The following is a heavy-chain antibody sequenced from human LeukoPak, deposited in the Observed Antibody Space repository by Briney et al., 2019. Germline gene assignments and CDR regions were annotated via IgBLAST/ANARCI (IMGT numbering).Heavy chain of an antibody. V-gene: IGHV4-39*01. CDR1: GGSISSSSYY. CDR2: INYSGSA. J-gene: IGHJ4*02. Sequence: SETLSLTCTVSGGSISSSSYYWGWIRQPPGKGLEWIGSINYSGSAYYNPSLKSRVTISVDTSKTQFSLKLSSVTAADTAVYYCARLSDYWGQGTPVTVSS. CDR3: ARLSDY.